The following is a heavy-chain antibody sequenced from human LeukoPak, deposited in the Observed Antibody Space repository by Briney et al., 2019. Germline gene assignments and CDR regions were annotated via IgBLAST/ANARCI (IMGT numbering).Heavy chain of an antibody. V-gene: IGHV1-18*01. CDR2: ISAYNGDT. D-gene: IGHD3-3*01. J-gene: IGHJ5*02. CDR1: GYTFTSYT. CDR3: ARVKIFGVAISNWFDP. Sequence: ASVNVSCKASGYTFTSYTIMWVRQAPGQGLEWMGYISAYNGDTYYVPKFQGRATMTTDTSTNTAFMELRSLRSDDTAIYYCARVKIFGVAISNWFDPWGQGTLVTVSS.